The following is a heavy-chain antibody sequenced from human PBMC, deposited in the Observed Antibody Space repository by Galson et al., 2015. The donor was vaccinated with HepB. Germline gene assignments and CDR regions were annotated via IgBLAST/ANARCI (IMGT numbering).Heavy chain of an antibody. CDR1: GFTFSNAW. CDR2: IKSKTDGGTT. V-gene: IGHV3-15*01. Sequence: SLRLSCAASGFTFSNAWMGWVRQAPGKGLEWVGRIKSKTDGGTTDYAAPVKGRFTISRDDSKNTLYLQMNSLKTEDTAVYYCTTEHYYDSSGYSHVGFDYWGQGTLVTVSS. CDR3: TTEHYYDSSGYSHVGFDY. D-gene: IGHD3-22*01. J-gene: IGHJ4*02.